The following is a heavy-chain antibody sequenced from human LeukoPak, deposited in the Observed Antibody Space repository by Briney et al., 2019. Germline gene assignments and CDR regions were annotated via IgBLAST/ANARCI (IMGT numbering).Heavy chain of an antibody. CDR2: IYYSGST. D-gene: IGHD2-15*01. V-gene: IGHV4-39*07. J-gene: IGHJ4*02. CDR3: ATIYEGSSNRFDY. Sequence: PSETLSLTCTVSGGSISSSSYYWGWIRQPPGKGLEWIGSIYYSGSTYYNPSLKSRVTISVDTSKNQFSLKLSSVAAADTAVYYCATIYEGSSNRFDYWGQGTLVTVSS. CDR1: GGSISSSSYY.